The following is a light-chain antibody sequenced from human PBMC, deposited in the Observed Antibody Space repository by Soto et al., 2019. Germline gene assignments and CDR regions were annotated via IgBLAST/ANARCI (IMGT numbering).Light chain of an antibody. V-gene: IGLV2-14*02. Sequence: QSALTQPASVSGSPGQSITISCTGTSSDVGSYNLVSWYQQHPGKAPKFMIYEGSKRPSGVSNRFSGSKSGNTASLTISGVQADDEADYYCSSYRSSDTLEVFGTGTKLTVL. CDR1: SSDVGSYNL. CDR2: EGS. CDR3: SSYRSSDTLEV. J-gene: IGLJ1*01.